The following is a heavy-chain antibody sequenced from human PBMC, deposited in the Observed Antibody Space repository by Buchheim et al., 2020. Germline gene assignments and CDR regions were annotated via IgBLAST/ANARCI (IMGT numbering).Heavy chain of an antibody. CDR2: ISYDGSNK. J-gene: IGHJ6*03. D-gene: IGHD3-22*01. V-gene: IGHV3-30*18. Sequence: QVQLVESGGGVVQPGRSLRLSCAASGFTFSSYGMHWVRQAPGKGLEWVAVISYDGSNKYYADSVKGRFTISRDNSKNTLYLQMNSLRVENTAVYYCEKDPRYRGNSSGYFPRCYYYMDVWGKGTT. CDR1: GFTFSSYG. CDR3: EKDPRYRGNSSGYFPRCYYYMDV.